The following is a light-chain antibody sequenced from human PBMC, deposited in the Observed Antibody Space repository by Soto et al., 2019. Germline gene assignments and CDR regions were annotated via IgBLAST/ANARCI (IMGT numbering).Light chain of an antibody. CDR3: SPFTTSNTRV. J-gene: IGLJ1*01. CDR2: AVS. V-gene: IGLV2-14*01. CDR1: SSDVGGYNY. Sequence: QSALTQPASVSGSPGQSVTISCTGTSSDVGGYNYVSWYQQPPGKAPKLIIYAVSNRPSGVSNRFSGSKSGNTASLTITGLRADDEGDYYCSPFTTSNTRVFGTGTKVTVL.